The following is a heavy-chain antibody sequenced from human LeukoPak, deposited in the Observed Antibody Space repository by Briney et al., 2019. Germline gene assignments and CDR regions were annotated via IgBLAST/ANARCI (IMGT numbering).Heavy chain of an antibody. Sequence: GGSLRLSCAASGFSFSKYWMHWVRQAPGEGLVWVARIKEDGTYTSYADSVKGRFTISRDNARNTVFLQMNSLRAEDTAVYYCARDFDMGITPGDDFDFWGQGTLVTVSS. V-gene: IGHV3-74*01. CDR3: ARDFDMGITPGDDFDF. D-gene: IGHD3-9*01. CDR2: IKEDGTYT. J-gene: IGHJ4*02. CDR1: GFSFSKYW.